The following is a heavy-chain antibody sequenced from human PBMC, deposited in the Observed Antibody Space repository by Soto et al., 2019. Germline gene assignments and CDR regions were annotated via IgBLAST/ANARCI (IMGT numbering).Heavy chain of an antibody. CDR1: GFTFSTYW. CDR2: IKQDGSEK. Sequence: PGGSRRLSCGASGFTFSTYWMNWVRQAPGKGLEWVANIKQDGSEKYYVDSVKGRFAISRDNAKDTLSLQMNNLRAEDTAVYYCVRDGTTFWGTEVWGQGTTVNVSS. D-gene: IGHD1-26*01. CDR3: VRDGTTFWGTEV. V-gene: IGHV3-7*01. J-gene: IGHJ6*02.